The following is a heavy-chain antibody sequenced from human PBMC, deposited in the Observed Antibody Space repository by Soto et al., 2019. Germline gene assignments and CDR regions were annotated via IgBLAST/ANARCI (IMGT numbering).Heavy chain of an antibody. CDR2: ISGSGGST. CDR1: GFTFSSYA. Sequence: EVQLLESGGGLVQPGGSLRLSCAASGFTFSSYAMSWVRQAPGKGLEWVSAISGSGGSTYYADSVKGRFTISRDNSKNTLDLQMNRLKAEDTAVYYCAKDRGELSTAEYFQHWGQGTLVTVSS. D-gene: IGHD3-16*02. CDR3: AKDRGELSTAEYFQH. J-gene: IGHJ1*01. V-gene: IGHV3-23*01.